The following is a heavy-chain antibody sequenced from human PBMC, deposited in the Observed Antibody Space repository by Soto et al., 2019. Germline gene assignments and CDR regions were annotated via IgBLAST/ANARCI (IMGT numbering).Heavy chain of an antibody. CDR1: GGTFGSNA. CDR3: AREGYTFGPGEVRGAFDI. CDR2: IIPIFGTI. V-gene: IGHV1-69*15. Sequence: QVQLVQSGAEVMRPGSSVKVSCKASGGTFGSNAISWVRQAPGQGLEWMGNIIPIFGTINNAQKFQGRVTITADESTNTAYMELSSLRSEDTAVYYCAREGYTFGPGEVRGAFDIWGQGTMVTVSS. J-gene: IGHJ3*02. D-gene: IGHD1-1*01.